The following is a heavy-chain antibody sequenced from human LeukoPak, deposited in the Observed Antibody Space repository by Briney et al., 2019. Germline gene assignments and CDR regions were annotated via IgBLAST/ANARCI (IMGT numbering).Heavy chain of an antibody. J-gene: IGHJ4*02. V-gene: IGHV3-30*02. CDR2: MWYDGSNK. Sequence: GGSLRLSCAASGFTFSSYGMHWVRQAPGKGLEWVAVMWYDGSNKYYADSVKGRFTISRDNSKNTLYLQMNSLRAEDTAVYYCAKAVVPAAYYYWGQGTLVTVSS. CDR1: GFTFSSYG. CDR3: AKAVVPAAYYY. D-gene: IGHD2-2*01.